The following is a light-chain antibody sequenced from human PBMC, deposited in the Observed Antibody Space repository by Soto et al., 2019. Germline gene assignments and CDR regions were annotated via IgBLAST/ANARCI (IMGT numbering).Light chain of an antibody. J-gene: IGLJ2*01. CDR2: YDS. CDR1: NIGSKS. V-gene: IGLV3-21*04. Sequence: SYELTQPPSVSVAPGKTARITCGGNNIGSKSVHWYQQKPGQAPVLVIYYDSDRPSGIPERFSGSNSGNTATLTISRVEAGDWAGHYCQVWDSSRVVGFGRGTKATVL. CDR3: QVWDSSRVVG.